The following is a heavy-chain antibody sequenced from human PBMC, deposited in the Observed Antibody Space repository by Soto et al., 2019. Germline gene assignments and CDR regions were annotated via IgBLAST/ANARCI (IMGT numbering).Heavy chain of an antibody. CDR1: GFTFSDYA. V-gene: IGHV3-23*01. CDR3: AKNQPSWATRAAFDY. CDR2: ISGGSGDST. Sequence: GGSLRLSCAASGFTFSDYAMNWVRQAPGKGLEWVSGISGGSGDSTFYADSVKGRFTISRDNSKNTLHLQMNSLRTEDTAVYYCAKNQPSWATRAAFDYWGQGTLVTVSS. D-gene: IGHD2-2*01. J-gene: IGHJ4*02.